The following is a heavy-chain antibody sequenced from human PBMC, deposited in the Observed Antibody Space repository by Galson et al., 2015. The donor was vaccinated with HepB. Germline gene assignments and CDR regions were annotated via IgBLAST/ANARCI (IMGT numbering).Heavy chain of an antibody. Sequence: SLRLSCAASGFTFSSYGMHWVRQAPGKGLEWVAVIWYDGSNKYYADSVKGRFTISRDNSKNTLYLQMNSLRAEDTAVYYCARRQTPGAHLDYWGQGTLVTVSS. CDR1: GFTFSSYG. D-gene: IGHD4-23*01. V-gene: IGHV3-33*08. J-gene: IGHJ4*02. CDR2: IWYDGSNK. CDR3: ARRQTPGAHLDY.